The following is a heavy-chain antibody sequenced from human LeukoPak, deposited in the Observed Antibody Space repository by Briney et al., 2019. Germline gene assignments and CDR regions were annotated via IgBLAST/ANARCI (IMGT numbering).Heavy chain of an antibody. Sequence: ASVKVSCKASGGTFSSYAISWVRQAPGQGLGWMGGIIPIFGTANYAQKFQGRVTITADKSTSTAYMELSSLRSEDTAVYYCASSSQYYYGSGSAIFDYWGQGTLVTVSS. CDR1: GGTFSSYA. J-gene: IGHJ4*02. V-gene: IGHV1-69*06. D-gene: IGHD3-10*01. CDR3: ASSSQYYYGSGSAIFDY. CDR2: IIPIFGTA.